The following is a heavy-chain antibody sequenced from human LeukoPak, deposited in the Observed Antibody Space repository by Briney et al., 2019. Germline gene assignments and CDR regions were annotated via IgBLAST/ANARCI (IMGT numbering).Heavy chain of an antibody. CDR3: ASNTYYYGSGSYPVLDY. Sequence: GASLRLSCAAAGFTFSSYGMSSVRLPPGSGMEWATYSSSSGSTIFYAESMKVRFSISRDNAKNSLYLQMNRLRAEDTAVYYCASNTYYYGSGSYPVLDYWGQGTLVTVSS. CDR2: SSSSGSTI. J-gene: IGHJ4*02. CDR1: GFTFSSYG. D-gene: IGHD3-10*01. V-gene: IGHV3-48*03.